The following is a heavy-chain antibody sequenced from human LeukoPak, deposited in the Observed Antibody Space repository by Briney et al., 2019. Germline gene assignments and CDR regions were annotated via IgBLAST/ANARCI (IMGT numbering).Heavy chain of an antibody. CDR1: GYTFTGYY. V-gene: IGHV1-2*02. CDR2: INPNSGGT. J-gene: IGHJ3*02. Sequence: ASVKVSCKASGYTFTGYYTHWVRQAPGQGLEWMGWINPNSGGTNYAQKFQGRVTMTRDTSISTAYMELSRLRSDDTAVYYCARDYTPAGGDAFDIWGQGTMVTVSS. CDR3: ARDYTPAGGDAFDI. D-gene: IGHD3-16*01.